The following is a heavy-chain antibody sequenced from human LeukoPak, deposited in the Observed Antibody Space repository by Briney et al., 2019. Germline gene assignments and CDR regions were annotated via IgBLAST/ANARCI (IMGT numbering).Heavy chain of an antibody. CDR3: AKDRDMIVVVYYFDY. Sequence: GSLELSCAASGFTFRSYAMSWVRPAPGKGLEWVSAISGSGGSTYYADSVKGRFTISRDNSKNTLYLQMNSLRAEDTAVYYCAKDRDMIVVVYYFDYWGQGTLVTVSS. J-gene: IGHJ4*02. V-gene: IGHV3-23*01. D-gene: IGHD3-22*01. CDR1: GFTFRSYA. CDR2: ISGSGGST.